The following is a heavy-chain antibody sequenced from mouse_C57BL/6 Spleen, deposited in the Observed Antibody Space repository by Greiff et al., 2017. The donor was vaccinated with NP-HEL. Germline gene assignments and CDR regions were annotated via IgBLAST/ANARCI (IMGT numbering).Heavy chain of an antibody. Sequence: QVQLQQSGAELVKPGASVKISCKASGYAFSSYWMNWVKQRPGKGLEWIGQIYPGDGDTTYNGKFKGKATLTADKSSSTAYMQLSSLTSEDSAVYFCAREGYSAWFAYWGQGTLVTVSA. J-gene: IGHJ3*01. CDR2: IYPGDGDT. CDR1: GYAFSSYW. CDR3: AREGYSAWFAY. D-gene: IGHD2-14*01. V-gene: IGHV1-80*01.